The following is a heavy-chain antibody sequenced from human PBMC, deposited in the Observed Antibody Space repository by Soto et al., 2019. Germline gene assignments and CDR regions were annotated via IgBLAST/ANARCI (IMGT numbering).Heavy chain of an antibody. D-gene: IGHD3-16*01. CDR2: IKEDGSET. Sequence: EVQLVESGGGLVQPGGSLRLSCAASEFTFGAYWMSWVRQAPGKGLEWVANIKEDGSETYYMDSVKGRFTITRDNAKNPLFLPMNSLSAEDTPVSNCAGEGEPYAGGCRKCGACVHWGQGTLVTVSS. V-gene: IGHV3-7*01. J-gene: IGHJ4*02. CDR1: EFTFGAYW. CDR3: AGEGEPYAGGCRKCGACVH.